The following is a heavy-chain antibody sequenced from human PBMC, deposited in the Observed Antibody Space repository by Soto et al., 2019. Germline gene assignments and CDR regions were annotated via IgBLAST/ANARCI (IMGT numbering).Heavy chain of an antibody. D-gene: IGHD6-13*01. J-gene: IGHJ5*02. CDR2: IYYSGST. V-gene: IGHV4-31*03. CDR1: GGSISSGGYY. CDR3: ARGNKAAGIYWFDP. Sequence: SETLSLTCTVSGGSISSGGYYWSWIRQHPGKGLEWIGYIYYSGSTYYNPSLKSRVTISVDTSKNQFSLKLSSVTAADTAVYYCARGNKAAGIYWFDPWGQGTLVTVSS.